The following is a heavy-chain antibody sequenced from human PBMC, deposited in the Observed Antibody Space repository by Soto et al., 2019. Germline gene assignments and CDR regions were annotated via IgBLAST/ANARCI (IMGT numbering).Heavy chain of an antibody. CDR2: ISSSSSCI. D-gene: IGHD2-2*02. CDR1: GFTFSSYS. CDR3: ASVRAAIGSYYCYLDA. Sequence: GGSLRLSCAASGFTFSSYSLNWGRQAQGKGLEWVSSISSSSSCIYYADSVKGRFTISRDNAKNSLYLQMNSLRAEDAAVSYYASVRAAIGSYYCYLDAWGKGTTVTVSS. J-gene: IGHJ6*03. V-gene: IGHV3-21*04.